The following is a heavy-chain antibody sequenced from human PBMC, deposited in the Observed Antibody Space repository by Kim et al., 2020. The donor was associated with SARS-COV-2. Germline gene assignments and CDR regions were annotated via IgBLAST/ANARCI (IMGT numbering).Heavy chain of an antibody. CDR3: ARGRGYYDSSGYSWFDP. J-gene: IGHJ5*02. CDR1: GGTLSSYA. Sequence: SVKVSCKASGGTLSSYAISWVRQAPGQGLEWMGGIIPIFGTANYAQKFQGRVTITADESTSTAYMELSSLRSEDTAVYYCARGRGYYDSSGYSWFDPWGQGTLVTVSS. D-gene: IGHD3-22*01. CDR2: IIPIFGTA. V-gene: IGHV1-69*13.